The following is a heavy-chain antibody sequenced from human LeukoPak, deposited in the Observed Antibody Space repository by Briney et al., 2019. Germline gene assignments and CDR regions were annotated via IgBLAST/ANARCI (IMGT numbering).Heavy chain of an antibody. J-gene: IGHJ6*03. CDR3: AREQWLVHAMDV. CDR2: INPNSGGT. CDR1: GYTFSSYY. V-gene: IGHV1-2*02. D-gene: IGHD6-19*01. Sequence: ASVKVSCKASGYTFSSYYMHWVRQAPGQGLEWMGWINPNSGGTNYAQKFQGRVTMTRDTSISTAYMELSRLRSDDTAVYYCAREQWLVHAMDVWGKGTTVTVSS.